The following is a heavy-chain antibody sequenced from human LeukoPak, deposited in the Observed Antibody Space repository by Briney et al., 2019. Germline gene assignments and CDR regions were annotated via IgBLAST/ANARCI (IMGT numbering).Heavy chain of an antibody. J-gene: IGHJ6*03. CDR3: ARGDEGLRAYYYYYYMDV. CDR1: GYTFTSYD. V-gene: IGHV1-8*01. D-gene: IGHD4/OR15-4a*01. CDR2: MNPNSGNT. Sequence: GASVKVSCKASGYTFTSYDINWVRQATGQGLEWMGWMNPNSGNTGYAQKFQGRVTMTRNTSISTAYMELSSLRPEDTAVYYCARGDEGLRAYYYYYYMDVWGKGPTVTVSS.